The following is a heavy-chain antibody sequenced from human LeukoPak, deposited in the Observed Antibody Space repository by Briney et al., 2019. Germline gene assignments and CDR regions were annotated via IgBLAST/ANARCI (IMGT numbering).Heavy chain of an antibody. J-gene: IGHJ4*02. Sequence: SVKVSCKASGGTFSSYAISWVRQAPGQGLEWMGGIIPIFGTANYAQKFQGRVTITADESTSTAYMELSSLRSEDTAVYYCARDWGKGEYYFDYWGQGTLVTVSS. CDR2: IIPIFGTA. V-gene: IGHV1-69*13. CDR1: GGTFSSYA. D-gene: IGHD3-16*01. CDR3: ARDWGKGEYYFDY.